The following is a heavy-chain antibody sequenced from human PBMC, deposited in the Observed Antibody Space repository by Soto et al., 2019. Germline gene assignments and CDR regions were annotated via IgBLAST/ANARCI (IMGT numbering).Heavy chain of an antibody. Sequence: PGGSLRLSCAASGFTVSSNYMSWVRQAPGKGLEWVSVIYSGGSTYYADSVKGRFTISRDNSKNTLYLQMNSLRAEDTAVYYCAKEYSSGWYYYYYGMDVWGQGTTVTVSS. CDR1: GFTVSSNY. V-gene: IGHV3-53*01. J-gene: IGHJ6*02. CDR3: AKEYSSGWYYYYYGMDV. CDR2: IYSGGST. D-gene: IGHD6-19*01.